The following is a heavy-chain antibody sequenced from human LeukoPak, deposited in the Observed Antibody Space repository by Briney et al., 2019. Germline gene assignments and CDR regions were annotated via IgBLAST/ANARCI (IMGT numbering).Heavy chain of an antibody. CDR3: ATEGAAADPTAYYYGMDV. J-gene: IGHJ6*02. Sequence: GGSLRLSCAASGFTFSSYAMSWVRQAPGKGLEWVSAISGSGGSTYYADSVKGRFTISRDNSKNTLYLQMNSLRAEDTAVYYCATEGAAADPTAYYYGMDVWGQGTTVTVSS. CDR2: ISGSGGST. D-gene: IGHD6-13*01. V-gene: IGHV3-23*01. CDR1: GFTFSSYA.